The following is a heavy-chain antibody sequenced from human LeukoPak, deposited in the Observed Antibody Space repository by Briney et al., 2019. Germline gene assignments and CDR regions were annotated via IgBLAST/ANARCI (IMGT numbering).Heavy chain of an antibody. CDR1: GFIFSGSA. CDR3: AKDMTTVTNAFDI. D-gene: IGHD4-17*01. CDR2: INGVSSHI. V-gene: IGHV3-NL1*01. J-gene: IGHJ3*02. Sequence: GGSLRLSCAASGFIFSGSAMNWVRQAPGKGLEWVSSINGVSSHIYYADSVKGRFTISRDNSKKTLYLQMNSLRAEDAAVYYCAKDMTTVTNAFDIWGQGTMVTVSS.